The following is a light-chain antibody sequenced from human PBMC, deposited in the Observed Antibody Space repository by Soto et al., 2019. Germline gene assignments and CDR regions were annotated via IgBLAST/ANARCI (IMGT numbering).Light chain of an antibody. CDR3: QQYNNWPRT. J-gene: IGKJ1*01. V-gene: IGKV3-15*01. CDR1: QFDSTN. Sequence: ELVVTQSPATLSVSPGERATLSCRSSQFDSTNIDWSQQKTGQAPRLLIHGKSTRDTDIPARFSGSGSGTEFTLTISSLQSEDFAVYYCQQYNNWPRTCGQGTKVDIK. CDR2: GKS.